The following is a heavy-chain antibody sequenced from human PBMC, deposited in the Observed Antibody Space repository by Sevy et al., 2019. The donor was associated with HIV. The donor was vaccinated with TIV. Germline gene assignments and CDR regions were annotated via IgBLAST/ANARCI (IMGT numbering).Heavy chain of an antibody. CDR3: ASPLPFYYGSGSEEFDY. J-gene: IGHJ4*02. V-gene: IGHV3-48*01. D-gene: IGHD3-10*01. Sequence: GGSLRLSCAASGLTFSTYSMNWVRQAPGKGLEWVSYISSSSSTIYYADSVKGGFTISRDNAKNSLYPQMTSLRAEDTAVYYCASPLPFYYGSGSEEFDYWGRGTLVTVSS. CDR2: ISSSSSTI. CDR1: GLTFSTYS.